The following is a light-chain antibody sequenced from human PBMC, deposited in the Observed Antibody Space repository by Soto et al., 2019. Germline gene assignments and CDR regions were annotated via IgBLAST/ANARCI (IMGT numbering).Light chain of an antibody. J-gene: IGLJ3*02. Sequence: QTVVTQPPSVSGAPGQRVTISCTGSSSNIGAGYDVHWYQQLPGTAPKLLIYGNSNRPSGVPDRFSGSKSGTSASQAITGLQAEDEADYYCQSYDSSLSGRGVFGGGTKLTVL. V-gene: IGLV1-40*01. CDR3: QSYDSSLSGRGV. CDR1: SSNIGAGYD. CDR2: GNS.